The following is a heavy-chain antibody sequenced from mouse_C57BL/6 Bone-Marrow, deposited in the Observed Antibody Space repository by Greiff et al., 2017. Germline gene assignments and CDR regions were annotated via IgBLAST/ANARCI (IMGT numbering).Heavy chain of an antibody. V-gene: IGHV5-15*01. CDR1: GFTFSDYG. D-gene: IGHD4-1*01. J-gene: IGHJ3*01. Sequence: EVKVVESGGGLVQPGGSLKLSCAASGFTFSDYGMAWVRQAPRKGPEWVAFISNLAYSIYYADTVTGRFTISRENAKNTLYLEMSSLRSEDTAMYYCARHERTGAWFAYWGQGTLVTVSA. CDR3: ARHERTGAWFAY. CDR2: ISNLAYSI.